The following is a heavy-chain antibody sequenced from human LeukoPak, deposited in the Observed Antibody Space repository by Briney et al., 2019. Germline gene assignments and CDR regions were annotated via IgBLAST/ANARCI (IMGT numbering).Heavy chain of an antibody. V-gene: IGHV4-38-2*01. CDR3: ARRDNYYDSSGYWFY. Sequence: SETLSLTCAVSGYSISGGYYWGWVRQPPGKGLEWIGSIYHSGSTYYNPSLKSRVTISVDTSKNQFSLKLSSVTAADTAVYYCARRDNYYDSSGYWFYWGQGTLVTVSS. J-gene: IGHJ4*02. CDR1: GYSISGGYY. D-gene: IGHD3-22*01. CDR2: IYHSGST.